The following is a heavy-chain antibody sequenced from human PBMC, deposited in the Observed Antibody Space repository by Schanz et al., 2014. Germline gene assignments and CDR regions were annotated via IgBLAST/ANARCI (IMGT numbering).Heavy chain of an antibody. CDR2: VSDDGNKK. CDR1: GFTFSGNA. D-gene: IGHD6-13*01. CDR3: VSQTGSPNY. Sequence: VQLVESGGGLVQPGGSLRLSCAASGFTFSGNAMHWVRQAPGKGLEWVAVVSDDGNKKYYADSVKGRFTISRDNAKNTLYLQMNSLRAEDTAVYFCVSQTGSPNYWGQGTLVTVSS. V-gene: IGHV3-30*03. J-gene: IGHJ4*02.